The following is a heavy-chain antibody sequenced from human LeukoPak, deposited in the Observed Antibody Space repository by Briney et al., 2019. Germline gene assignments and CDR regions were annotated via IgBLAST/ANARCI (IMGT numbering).Heavy chain of an antibody. V-gene: IGHV4-59*08. CDR2: IYYSGST. CDR1: GGSISSYY. J-gene: IGHJ4*02. D-gene: IGHD5-12*01. Sequence: SETLSLTCTVSGGSISSYYWSWIRQPPGKGLEWIGYIYYSGSTNYNPSLKSRVTISVDTSKNQFSLKLSSVTAADTAVNYCARHVPLRGYYFDYWGQGTLVTVSS. CDR3: ARHVPLRGYYFDY.